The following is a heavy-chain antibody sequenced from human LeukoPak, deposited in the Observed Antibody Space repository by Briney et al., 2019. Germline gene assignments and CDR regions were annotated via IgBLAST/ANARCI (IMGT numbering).Heavy chain of an antibody. V-gene: IGHV3-23*01. D-gene: IGHD4-17*01. CDR1: GFTFSSYA. J-gene: IGHJ6*02. CDR3: AKDLAVTQGGDYYYYGMDV. Sequence: GGSLRLSCAASGFTFSSYAMSWVRQAPGKGLEWVSAISGSGGSTYYADSVKGRFTISRDNSKNTLYLQMNSLRAEDTAVYYCAKDLAVTQGGDYYYYGMDVWGQGTTVTVSS. CDR2: ISGSGGST.